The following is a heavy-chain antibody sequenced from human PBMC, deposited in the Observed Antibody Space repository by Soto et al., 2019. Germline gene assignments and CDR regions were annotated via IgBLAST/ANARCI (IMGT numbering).Heavy chain of an antibody. CDR3: ARAYYYDSSGYPNAFDI. CDR1: GFTVSSNY. Sequence: GGSLRLSCAASGFTVSSNYMAWVRQAPGKGLECVSLIYSGNSTYYADSVKGRFTISRDNSEHMVFLQMNSLRAEDTAVYYCARAYYYDSSGYPNAFDIWGQGTMVTVSS. J-gene: IGHJ3*02. D-gene: IGHD3-22*01. CDR2: IYSGNST. V-gene: IGHV3-53*01.